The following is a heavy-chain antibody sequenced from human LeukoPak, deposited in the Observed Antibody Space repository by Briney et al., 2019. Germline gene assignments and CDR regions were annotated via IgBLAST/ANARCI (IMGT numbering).Heavy chain of an antibody. CDR3: ARDQGGSGYHNCFDP. D-gene: IGHD3-3*01. V-gene: IGHV4-30-4*01. Sequence: PSQTLSLTCTVSGGSISSGDCYWSWIRQPPGKGLEWIGYIYYSGSTNYNPSLKSRVTISVDTSKNQLSLNLSSVTAADTAVYYCARDQGGSGYHNCFDPWGQGTLVTVSS. CDR1: GGSISSGDCY. CDR2: IYYSGST. J-gene: IGHJ5*02.